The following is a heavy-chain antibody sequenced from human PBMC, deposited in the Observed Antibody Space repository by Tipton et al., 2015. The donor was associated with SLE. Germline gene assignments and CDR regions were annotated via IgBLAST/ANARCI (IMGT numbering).Heavy chain of an antibody. CDR2: ISGSGGSI. CDR1: GFTFSSYA. Sequence: SLRLSCAASGFTFSSYAMSWVRQAPGKGLEWVSAISGSGGSIYYADSVKGRFTISRDNAKNSLYLQMSSLRAEDTAVYYCARAGDGGYNDYWGQGTLVTVSS. V-gene: IGHV3-23*01. CDR3: ARAGDGGYNDY. J-gene: IGHJ4*02. D-gene: IGHD5-24*01.